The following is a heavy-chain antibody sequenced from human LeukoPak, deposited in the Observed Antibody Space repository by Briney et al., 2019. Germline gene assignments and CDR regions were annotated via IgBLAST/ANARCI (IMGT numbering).Heavy chain of an antibody. J-gene: IGHJ2*01. Sequence: GGSLRLSCAASGFTFSSYAMHWVRQAPGKGLEWVAVISFDGSNKSYADSVKGRFTISRDNSKNTLYLQMNSLRAEDTAVYYCARERGLDWYFDLWGRGTLVTVSS. V-gene: IGHV3-30*14. D-gene: IGHD5/OR15-5a*01. CDR3: ARERGLDWYFDL. CDR2: ISFDGSNK. CDR1: GFTFSSYA.